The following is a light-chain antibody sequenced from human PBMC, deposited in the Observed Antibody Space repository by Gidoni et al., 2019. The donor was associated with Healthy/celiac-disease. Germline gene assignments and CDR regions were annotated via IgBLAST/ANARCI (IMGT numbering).Light chain of an antibody. V-gene: IGKV3D-20*01. Sequence: ELVLTQSPATLSLSPGERATLSCGASQRVSSSYLAWYQQKPGLAPRLLIYDASSRATGVPDRFSGSGSGTDFTLTISRLEPEDFAVYYCQQYGSSPCTFGQGTKLEIK. CDR3: QQYGSSPCT. J-gene: IGKJ2*02. CDR2: DAS. CDR1: QRVSSSY.